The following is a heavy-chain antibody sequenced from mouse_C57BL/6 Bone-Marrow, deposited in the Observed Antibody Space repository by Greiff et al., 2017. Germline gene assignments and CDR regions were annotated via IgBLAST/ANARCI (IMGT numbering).Heavy chain of an antibody. CDR2: ILPGSGST. CDR3: ASSLPCMFPYWYFDV. J-gene: IGHJ1*03. D-gene: IGHD2-1*01. Sequence: VQLVESGAELMKPGASVKLSCKATGYTFTGYWIEWVKQRPGHGLEWIGEILPGSGSTNYNEKFKGKVTFTADTSSNTAYMQLSSLKTEDSAIYYGASSLPCMFPYWYFDVWGTGTTVTVSS. V-gene: IGHV1-9*01. CDR1: GYTFTGYW.